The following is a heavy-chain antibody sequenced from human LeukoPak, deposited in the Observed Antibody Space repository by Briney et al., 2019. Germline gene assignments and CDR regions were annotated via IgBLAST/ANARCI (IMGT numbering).Heavy chain of an antibody. D-gene: IGHD1-26*01. Sequence: SETLSLTCAVYGGSFSGYYWSWIRQPPGKGLEWIGEINHSGSTNYNPSLKSRVTISVDTSKNQFSLKLSSVTAADTAVYYCARGPRIVGASGVGHWGQGTLVTVSS. J-gene: IGHJ4*02. CDR1: GGSFSGYY. CDR2: INHSGST. V-gene: IGHV4-34*01. CDR3: ARGPRIVGASGVGH.